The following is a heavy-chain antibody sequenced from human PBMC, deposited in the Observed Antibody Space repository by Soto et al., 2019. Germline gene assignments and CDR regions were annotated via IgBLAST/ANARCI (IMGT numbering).Heavy chain of an antibody. D-gene: IGHD6-19*01. CDR3: GKGGGGQGGGWHFDY. CDR2: ITGGGSTT. J-gene: IGHJ4*02. CDR1: GFTSYNYA. V-gene: IGHV3-23*01. Sequence: EVHLLESGGGLVQPGGSLRLSCVASGFTSYNYAMTWVRQAPGKGLEWVSSITGGGSTTYYADSVKGRFTMSRDDSKNPWYRQRTALRAEDTAIYYWGKGGGGQGGGWHFDYWGQGTLVTVSS.